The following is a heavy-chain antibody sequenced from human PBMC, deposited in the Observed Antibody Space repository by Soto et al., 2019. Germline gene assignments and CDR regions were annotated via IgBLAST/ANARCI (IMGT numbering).Heavy chain of an antibody. Sequence: SETLSLTCTVSGGSISSSSYYWGWIRQPPGKGLEWIGSIYYSGSTYYNPSLKSRVTISVDTSKNQFSLKLSSVTAADTAVYYCARQPGLLGEFDPRGQGTLVTVSS. CDR2: IYYSGST. J-gene: IGHJ5*02. CDR1: GGSISSSSYY. CDR3: ARQPGLLGEFDP. V-gene: IGHV4-39*01. D-gene: IGHD1-26*01.